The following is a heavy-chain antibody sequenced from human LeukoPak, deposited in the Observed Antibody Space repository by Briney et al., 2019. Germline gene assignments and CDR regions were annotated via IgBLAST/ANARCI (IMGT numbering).Heavy chain of an antibody. J-gene: IGHJ4*02. V-gene: IGHV4-59*01. D-gene: IGHD5-24*01. Sequence: SETLSLTCTVSGGSISSYYWSWIRQPPGKGLEWIGYIYYSGSTNYNPSLKSRVTISVDTSKNQFSLKLSSVTAADTAVYYCARDRGAGYSYFDYWGQGTLVTVSS. CDR1: GGSISSYY. CDR3: ARDRGAGYSYFDY. CDR2: IYYSGST.